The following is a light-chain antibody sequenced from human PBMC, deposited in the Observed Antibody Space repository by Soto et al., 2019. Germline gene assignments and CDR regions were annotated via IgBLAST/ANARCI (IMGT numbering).Light chain of an antibody. Sequence: DIQMTQSPSSVSASVGDRVTITCRASQGMNSWLAWYQQKPGKAPQLMIYAASGLQSGVPSRFSGSGSGTDFTRTISSMQPEDFATYYCQRANSFPFAFGPGTTVDIK. CDR2: AAS. V-gene: IGKV1-12*01. CDR1: QGMNSW. CDR3: QRANSFPFA. J-gene: IGKJ3*01.